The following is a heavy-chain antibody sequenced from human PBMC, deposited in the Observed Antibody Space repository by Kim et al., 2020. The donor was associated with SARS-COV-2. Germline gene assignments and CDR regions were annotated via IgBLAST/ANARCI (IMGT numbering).Heavy chain of an antibody. CDR1: GFTFSSYA. V-gene: IGHV3-30*04. CDR2: ISYDGSNK. CDR3: ARGPIVVVIRSAFDI. D-gene: IGHD3-22*01. J-gene: IGHJ3*02. Sequence: GGSLRLSCAASGFTFSSYAMHWVRQAPGKGLEWVAVISYDGSNKYYADSVKGRFTISRDNSKNTLYLQMNSLRAEDTAVYYCARGPIVVVIRSAFDIWG.